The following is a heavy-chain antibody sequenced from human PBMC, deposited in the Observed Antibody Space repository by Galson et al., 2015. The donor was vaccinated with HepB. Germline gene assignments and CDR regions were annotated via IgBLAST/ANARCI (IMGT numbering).Heavy chain of an antibody. CDR2: ITSSGGNS. V-gene: IGHV3-23*01. D-gene: IGHD2-15*01. CDR3: ARDLRCSGAYCYWTSFDY. J-gene: IGHJ4*02. CDR1: GFSFTRYA. Sequence: SLRLSCAASGFSFTRYAMTWVRQAPGKGLEWVSSITSSGGNSYYTDSVKGRYTVSRDNSKNTLFLQLNSLRAEDTAMYFCARDLRCSGAYCYWTSFDYWGQGTLVTVSS.